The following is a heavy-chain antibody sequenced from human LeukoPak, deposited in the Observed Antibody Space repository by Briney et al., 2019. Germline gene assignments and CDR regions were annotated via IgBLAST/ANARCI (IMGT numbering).Heavy chain of an antibody. J-gene: IGHJ4*02. CDR1: GFTFTSYS. V-gene: IGHV3-48*04. CDR2: ITGSYSTI. CDR3: ARAHNWKYGTFEH. Sequence: GGSLRLSCAASGFTFTSYSMNWVRQAPGKGLEWVSYITGSYSTIFYADSVKGRFTISRDNAKNSLHLQMNSLRAEDTALYYCARAHNWKYGTFEHWGQGTLVTVSS. D-gene: IGHD1-7*01.